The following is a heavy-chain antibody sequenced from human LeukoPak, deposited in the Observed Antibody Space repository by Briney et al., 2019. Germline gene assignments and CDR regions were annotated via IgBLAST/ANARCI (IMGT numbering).Heavy chain of an antibody. V-gene: IGHV4-59*01. D-gene: IGHD5-24*01. CDR1: GGSISGFY. Sequence: SETLSLTCTVSGGSISGFYWSWIRQPPGKGLEWIGYIYYSGSTNYNPSLKSRVTISVDTSKNQFSLKLSSVTAADTAVYYCARLVGFVARDGFNYYFDYWGQGTLVTVSS. CDR3: ARLVGFVARDGFNYYFDY. J-gene: IGHJ4*02. CDR2: IYYSGST.